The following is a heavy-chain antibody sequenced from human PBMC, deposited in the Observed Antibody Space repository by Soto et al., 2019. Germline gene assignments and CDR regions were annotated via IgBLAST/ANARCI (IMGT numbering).Heavy chain of an antibody. CDR1: GFSFSSDA. CDR2: ISAGGGGT. J-gene: IGHJ4*02. V-gene: IGHV3-23*01. CDR3: AKIPRANCGTGTCYSDY. D-gene: IGHD1-1*01. Sequence: GGSLRLSCAGSGFSFSSDAMTWVRQGPGKGLEWVSTISAGGGGTYYADSVKGRFTISRDNSKNTLYLQMNDLRADDTAVYYCAKIPRANCGTGTCYSDYWGQRTLVTVSS.